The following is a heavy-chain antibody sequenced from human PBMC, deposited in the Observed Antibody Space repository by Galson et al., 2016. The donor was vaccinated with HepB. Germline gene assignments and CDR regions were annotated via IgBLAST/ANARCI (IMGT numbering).Heavy chain of an antibody. CDR2: VYYNGRT. Sequence: SETLSLTCTVTGDSVSSRSYYWTWIRQPPGRELEYIGLVYYNGRTYYRPSLKSRLTISIGASRNQVSLELQSVTAADTAVYYCARYAGVGATPGRFDYWGRGTLVTVSA. D-gene: IGHD1-26*01. CDR3: ARYAGVGATPGRFDY. J-gene: IGHJ4*02. CDR1: GDSVSSRSYY. V-gene: IGHV4-61*01.